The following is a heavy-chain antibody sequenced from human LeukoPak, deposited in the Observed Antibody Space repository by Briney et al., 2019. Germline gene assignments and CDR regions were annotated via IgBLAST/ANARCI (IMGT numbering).Heavy chain of an antibody. Sequence: GASVKVSCKTSGYSFIDYYIHWVRQAPGQGLEWMGWISAYNGNTNYAQKLQGRVTMTTDTSTSTAYMELRSLRSDDTAVYYCARDTFAIAAATYFQHWGQGTLVTVSS. J-gene: IGHJ1*01. CDR3: ARDTFAIAAATYFQH. CDR2: ISAYNGNT. D-gene: IGHD6-13*01. V-gene: IGHV1-18*04. CDR1: GYSFIDYY.